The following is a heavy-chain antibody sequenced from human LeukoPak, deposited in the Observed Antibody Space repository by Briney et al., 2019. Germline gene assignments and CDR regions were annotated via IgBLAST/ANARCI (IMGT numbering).Heavy chain of an antibody. CDR1: GGTFSSYA. Sequence: AAVKVSCKSSGGTFSSYAISWVRQAPGQGLEWMGWINPNSGGTNYAQKFQGRVTMTRDTSISTAYMELSRLRSDDTAVYYCARAVVVAALVYWGQGTLVTVSS. CDR2: INPNSGGT. V-gene: IGHV1-2*02. CDR3: ARAVVVAALVY. J-gene: IGHJ4*02. D-gene: IGHD2-15*01.